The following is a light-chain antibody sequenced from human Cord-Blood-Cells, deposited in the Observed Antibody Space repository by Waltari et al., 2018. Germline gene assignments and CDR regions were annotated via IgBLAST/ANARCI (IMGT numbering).Light chain of an antibody. CDR3: SSYTSSSTYV. V-gene: IGLV2-14*03. CDR1: SRDVGGYNY. J-gene: IGLJ1*01. Sequence: QSALTQPASVSGSLGQSITISCTGTSRDVGGYNYVSWYQQHPGKAPKLMIYDVSNRPSGVSNRFSGSKSGNTASLTISGLQAEDEADYYCSSYTSSSTYVFGTGTKVTVL. CDR2: DVS.